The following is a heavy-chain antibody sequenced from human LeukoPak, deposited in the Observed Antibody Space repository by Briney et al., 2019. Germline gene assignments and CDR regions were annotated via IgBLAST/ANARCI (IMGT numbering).Heavy chain of an antibody. D-gene: IGHD2-15*01. CDR2: MYAGGSI. Sequence: GGSLRLSCAVSGFTVSSNYMSWVRQAPGKGLEWVSVMYAGGSIYYADSVKGRFTISRDNAKNSLYLQMNSLRAEDTAVYYCARDWRNIVVVVAAPGAFDIWGQGTMVTVSS. CDR3: ARDWRNIVVVVAAPGAFDI. V-gene: IGHV3-66*01. CDR1: GFTVSSNY. J-gene: IGHJ3*02.